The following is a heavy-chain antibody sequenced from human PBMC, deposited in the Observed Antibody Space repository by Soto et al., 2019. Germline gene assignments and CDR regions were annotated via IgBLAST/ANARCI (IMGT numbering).Heavy chain of an antibody. D-gene: IGHD5-18*01. CDR2: IFYNGSP. V-gene: IGHV4-30-4*01. Sequence: SQTLSLTCTVSGDFISRGDYYWCWIRQSPGKGLEWIAYIFYNGSPYYNPSLKSRVTISVDTSKNQFSLKLNSVTAADTAVYYCARGRGYSYGIDYWGQGTPVT. CDR3: ARGRGYSYGIDY. J-gene: IGHJ4*02. CDR1: GDFISRGDYY.